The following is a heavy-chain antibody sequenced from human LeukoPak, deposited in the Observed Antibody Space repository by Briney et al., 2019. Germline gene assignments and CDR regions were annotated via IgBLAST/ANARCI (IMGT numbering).Heavy chain of an antibody. CDR1: GFTVSSNY. Sequence: PGESLRLSCAASGFTVSSNYMSWVRQAPGKGLEWVSVIYSGDSTYYADSVRGRLTISRDNSKNTLYLQMNSLRAEDTAVYYCARGQVLGNWGQGTLVTVSS. CDR2: IYSGDST. V-gene: IGHV3-53*01. D-gene: IGHD2/OR15-2a*01. CDR3: ARGQVLGN. J-gene: IGHJ4*02.